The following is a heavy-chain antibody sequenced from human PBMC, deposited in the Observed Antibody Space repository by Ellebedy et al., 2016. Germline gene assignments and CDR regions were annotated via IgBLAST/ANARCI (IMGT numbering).Heavy chain of an antibody. CDR1: GFTFRTYA. CDR3: ANLNRELRDAFDI. V-gene: IGHV3-30*18. J-gene: IGHJ3*02. Sequence: GGSLRLXCAASGFTFRTYAMSWVRQAPGKGLEWVAVISYDGSNKYYADSVKGRFTISRDNSKNTLYLQMNSLRAEDTAVYYCANLNRELRDAFDIWGQGTMVTVSS. CDR2: ISYDGSNK. D-gene: IGHD1-7*01.